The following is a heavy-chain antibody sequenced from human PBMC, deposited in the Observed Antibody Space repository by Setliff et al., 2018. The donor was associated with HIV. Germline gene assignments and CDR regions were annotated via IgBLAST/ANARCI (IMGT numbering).Heavy chain of an antibody. CDR3: ARGAWYTSGWYSSRYMDV. CDR1: GYTFTSSD. J-gene: IGHJ6*03. D-gene: IGHD6-19*01. V-gene: IGHV1-8*02. Sequence: ASVKVSCKASGYTFTSSDINWVRQAPGQGLEWMGWMNPNSGNTGYAQKFQGRVTLTRHTSISTAYMELNSLRSEDTAVYYYARGAWYTSGWYSSRYMDVWGKGTTVTVSS. CDR2: MNPNSGNT.